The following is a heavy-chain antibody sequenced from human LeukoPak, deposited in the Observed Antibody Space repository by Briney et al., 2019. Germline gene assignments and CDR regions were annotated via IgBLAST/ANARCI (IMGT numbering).Heavy chain of an antibody. CDR1: GGSFSGYY. CDR3: LRSINYFRSAQRD. V-gene: IGHV4-34*01. D-gene: IGHD3-10*01. CDR2: INHSGST. J-gene: IGHJ4*02. Sequence: PSETLSLTCAVYGGSFSGYYWSWIRQPPGKGLEWIGEINHSGSTNYNPSLKSRVTISVDTSKNQFSLKLNSVTAADTAVYYCLRSINYFRSAQRDWGRGTLVTVSS.